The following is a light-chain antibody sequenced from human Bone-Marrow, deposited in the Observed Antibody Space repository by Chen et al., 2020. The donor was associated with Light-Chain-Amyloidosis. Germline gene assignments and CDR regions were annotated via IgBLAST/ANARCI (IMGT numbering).Light chain of an antibody. Sequence: DIQMIQSPSSLSASVGDRVTITCRASQSISSYVNWYQLKPGKAPKLLIFAASSLQSGVPSRFSCGGSGTDFTLTISSLQPEDSATYFCQQCYSSLLLTFGGGTKVEIK. CDR2: AAS. CDR3: QQCYSSLLLT. J-gene: IGKJ4*01. V-gene: IGKV1-39*01. CDR1: QSISSY.